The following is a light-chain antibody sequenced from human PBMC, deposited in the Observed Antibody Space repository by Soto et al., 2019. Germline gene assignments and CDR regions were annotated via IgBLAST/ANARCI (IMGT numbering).Light chain of an antibody. CDR1: NSDVGGYES. CDR3: SSYTSSSLYV. CDR2: DVS. Sequence: QSVLTQPASVSGSPGQSITMSCTGTNSDVGGYESVSWYQQHAGRAPKLIIYDVSNRPSGVSGRVSGSKFGNTASLTISGLQAEDEADYYCSSYTSSSLYVFGTGTKVTVL. J-gene: IGLJ1*01. V-gene: IGLV2-14*01.